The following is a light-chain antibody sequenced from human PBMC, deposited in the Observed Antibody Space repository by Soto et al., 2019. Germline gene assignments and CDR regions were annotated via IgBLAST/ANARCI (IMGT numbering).Light chain of an antibody. CDR2: EVS. Sequence: QSALTQPASVSGSPGQSITISCTGTSSDVGDYDYVSWYQQHPGKAPKLMIYEVSKRPSGVSNRFSGSKSGDTASLTISGLQAEDEADYYCSSYTGSSTLYVFGNGTKVTVL. CDR3: SSYTGSSTLYV. J-gene: IGLJ1*01. CDR1: SSDVGDYDY. V-gene: IGLV2-14*01.